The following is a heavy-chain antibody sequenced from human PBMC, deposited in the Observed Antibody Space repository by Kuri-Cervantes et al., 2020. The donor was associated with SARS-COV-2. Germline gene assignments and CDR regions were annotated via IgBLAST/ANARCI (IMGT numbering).Heavy chain of an antibody. V-gene: IGHV4-34*01. CDR3: ARGSPGY. CDR1: GGSFSDYA. J-gene: IGHJ4*02. CDR2: INHGGST. Sequence: LSLTCAVYGGSFSDYAWTWIRQTPEKGLEWIGQINHGGSTSYNPSLKSRVTISVDTSKKQFSLKLTSVTVADTAVYYCARGSPGYWGQGTLVTVSS.